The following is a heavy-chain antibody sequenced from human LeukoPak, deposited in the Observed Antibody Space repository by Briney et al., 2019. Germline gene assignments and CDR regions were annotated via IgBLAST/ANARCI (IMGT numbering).Heavy chain of an antibody. V-gene: IGHV3-21*01. D-gene: IGHD5-12*01. J-gene: IGHJ4*02. Sequence: GGSLRLSRVASGFTFSSYSMNWVRQAPGKGLEWVSSISSSGSYKYYADSLKGRFTISRDNAKKSLSLQLNSLRAEDTAVYYCARDYLAAQWLLSGGDYWGQGTLVTVSS. CDR1: GFTFSSYS. CDR3: ARDYLAAQWLLSGGDY. CDR2: ISSSGSYK.